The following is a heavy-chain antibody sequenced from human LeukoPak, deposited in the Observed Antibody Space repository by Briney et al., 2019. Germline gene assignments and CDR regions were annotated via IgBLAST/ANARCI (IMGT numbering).Heavy chain of an antibody. V-gene: IGHV3-33*01. Sequence: AGGSLRLSCAASGFTFSSYGMHWVRQAPGKGLEWVAVIWYDGSNKYYADSVKGRFTISRDNSKNTLYLQMNSLRAEDTAVYYCARGSQSTWGFFAYWGQGTRVTVSS. CDR2: IWYDGSNK. D-gene: IGHD1-1*01. J-gene: IGHJ4*02. CDR3: ARGSQSTWGFFAY. CDR1: GFTFSSYG.